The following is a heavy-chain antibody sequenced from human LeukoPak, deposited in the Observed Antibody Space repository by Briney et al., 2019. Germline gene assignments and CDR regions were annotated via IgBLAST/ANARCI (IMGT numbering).Heavy chain of an antibody. D-gene: IGHD3-10*01. J-gene: IGHJ3*02. CDR3: ARPIMVRGVIAAFDI. Sequence: GESLKISCKGSGYSFTSYWIGWVRQVPGKGLEWMGIIYPGDSDTRYSPSFQGQVTISADKSISTAYLQWSSLKASDTAMYYCARPIMVRGVIAAFDIWGQGTMVTVSS. V-gene: IGHV5-51*01. CDR2: IYPGDSDT. CDR1: GYSFTSYW.